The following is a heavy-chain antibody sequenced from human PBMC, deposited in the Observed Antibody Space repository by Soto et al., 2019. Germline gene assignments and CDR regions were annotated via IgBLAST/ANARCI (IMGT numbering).Heavy chain of an antibody. CDR3: ARGYYYDSSGYYSNAYYFDY. CDR1: GGTFSSYA. D-gene: IGHD3-22*01. CDR2: IIPIFGTA. Sequence: QVQLVQSGAEVKKPGSSVKVSCKAYGGTFSSYAISWVRQAPGQGLEWMGGIIPIFGTANYAQKFQGRVTITADESTSTAYMELSSLRSEDTAVYYCARGYYYDSSGYYSNAYYFDYWGQGTLVTVSS. J-gene: IGHJ4*02. V-gene: IGHV1-69*01.